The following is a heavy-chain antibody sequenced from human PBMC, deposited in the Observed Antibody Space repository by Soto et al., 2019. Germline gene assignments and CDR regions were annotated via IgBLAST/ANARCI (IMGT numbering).Heavy chain of an antibody. J-gene: IGHJ6*02. CDR2: ISAYNGNT. Sequence: ASVKVSCKASGYTFTSYGISWVRQAPGQGLEWMGWISAYNGNTNYAQKLQGRVTMTTDTSTSTAYMELRSLRSDDTAVYYCERDRHCSGGSCYSSYYYYYGMDVWGQGTTVTVSS. V-gene: IGHV1-18*01. CDR3: ERDRHCSGGSCYSSYYYYYGMDV. CDR1: GYTFTSYG. D-gene: IGHD2-15*01.